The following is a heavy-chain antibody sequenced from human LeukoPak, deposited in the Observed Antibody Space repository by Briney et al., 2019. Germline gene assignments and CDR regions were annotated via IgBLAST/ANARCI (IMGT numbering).Heavy chain of an antibody. CDR1: GFTFSSYS. CDR2: ISGSSSYI. J-gene: IGHJ4*02. V-gene: IGHV3-21*01. CDR3: ARALGGSSGPFDY. D-gene: IGHD1-26*01. Sequence: PGGSLRLSCAASGFTFSSYSMNWVRQAPGKGLEWVSSISGSSSYIYYADSVKGRFTISRDNAKNSLYLQMNSLRAEDTAVYYCARALGGSSGPFDYWGQGTLVTVSP.